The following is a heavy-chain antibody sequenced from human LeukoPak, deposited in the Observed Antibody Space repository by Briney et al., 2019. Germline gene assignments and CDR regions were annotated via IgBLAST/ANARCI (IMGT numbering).Heavy chain of an antibody. CDR3: AREDAGGTYSFDY. Sequence: EGSLRLSCAVSGFTVSSNFMSWVRQAPGKGPEWVSVIYTSGITYYADSVRGRFTISRDNSKNTLYLQMDSLTAEDTAVYYCAREDAGGTYSFDYWGQGTLVTVSS. CDR2: IYTSGIT. D-gene: IGHD1-26*01. CDR1: GFTVSSNF. J-gene: IGHJ4*02. V-gene: IGHV3-66*01.